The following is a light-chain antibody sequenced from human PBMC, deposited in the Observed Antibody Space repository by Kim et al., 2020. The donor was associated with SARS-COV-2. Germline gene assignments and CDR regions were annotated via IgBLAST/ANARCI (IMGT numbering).Light chain of an antibody. CDR2: LGS. CDR3: MQALQTPYT. CDR1: QSLLHSNGYNY. V-gene: IGKV2-28*01. J-gene: IGKJ2*01. Sequence: DIVMTQSPLSLPVTPGEPASISCRSSQSLLHSNGYNYLDWYLQKPGQSPQLLIYLGSNRASGVPDRFSGSGSGTDFTLKISRVKAEDVEVYYCMQALQTPYTFGQGTKLEI.